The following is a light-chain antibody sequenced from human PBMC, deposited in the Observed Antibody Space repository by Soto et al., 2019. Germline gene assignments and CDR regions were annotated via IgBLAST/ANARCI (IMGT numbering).Light chain of an antibody. Sequence: QSALTQPPSASGSPGQSVTISCTGTSSDVGGYNFVSWYQQHPGKVPKLIIYEVNKRPSGVPDRFSGSKSGNTASLTVSGLQAEDEADYYCSSYAGSNIVVIFGGGTKLTVL. V-gene: IGLV2-8*01. CDR2: EVN. J-gene: IGLJ2*01. CDR1: SSDVGGYNF. CDR3: SSYAGSNIVVI.